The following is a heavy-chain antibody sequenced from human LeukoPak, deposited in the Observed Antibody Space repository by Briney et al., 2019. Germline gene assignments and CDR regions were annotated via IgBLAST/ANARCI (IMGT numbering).Heavy chain of an antibody. Sequence: GALRLSCAASGFTFSNYGMHWVRQAPGKGLEWVAVIWYDGKNKYYADSVKGRFTVSRDTSKNTLNLQMNSLRAEDTAVYFCARERGGITTIVSSGMGYWGQGTLVTVSS. CDR3: ARERGGITTIVSSGMGY. CDR1: GFTFSNYG. V-gene: IGHV3-33*01. J-gene: IGHJ4*02. CDR2: IWYDGKNK. D-gene: IGHD3-22*01.